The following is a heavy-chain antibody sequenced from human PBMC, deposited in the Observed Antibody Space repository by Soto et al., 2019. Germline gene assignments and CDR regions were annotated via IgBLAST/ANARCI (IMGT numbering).Heavy chain of an antibody. CDR2: ISSSSSYT. CDR1: GFTFSDYY. CDR3: ARFRNGGYSYGKTYYYYYGMDV. V-gene: IGHV3-11*06. D-gene: IGHD5-18*01. J-gene: IGHJ6*02. Sequence: GGSLRLSCAASGFTFSDYYMSWIRQAPGKGLEWVSYISSSSSYTNYADSVKGRFTISRDSAKNSLYLQMNSLRAEDTAVYYCARFRNGGYSYGKTYYYYYGMDVWGQGTTVTVSS.